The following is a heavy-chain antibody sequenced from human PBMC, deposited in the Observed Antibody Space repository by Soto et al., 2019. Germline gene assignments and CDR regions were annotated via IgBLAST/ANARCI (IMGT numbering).Heavy chain of an antibody. Sequence: TGGSLRLSCAASTLKFSTYDMHWVRQAPGMGLEWVATISYNGRNESYVDSVKGRSTISRDNSKSTLSLQMNNLRAEDTAVYYCASFFGSSGYSDRCYYYYGMDVWGQGTTVTVSS. J-gene: IGHJ6*02. CDR2: ISYNGRNE. CDR3: ASFFGSSGYSDRCYYYYGMDV. D-gene: IGHD3-22*01. CDR1: TLKFSTYD. V-gene: IGHV3-30*03.